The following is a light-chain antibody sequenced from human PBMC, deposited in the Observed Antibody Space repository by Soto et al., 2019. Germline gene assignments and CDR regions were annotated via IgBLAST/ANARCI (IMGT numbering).Light chain of an antibody. CDR3: GSYTNSSAQV. CDR1: SSDVGNYDR. J-gene: IGLJ3*02. V-gene: IGLV2-18*02. Sequence: QSALTQPPSVSGSLGQSVTISCTGTSSDVGNYDRISWYQQPPGTAPKLMIYEVSNRPSGVPDLFSGSKSGNTASLTISVLPDEDDADYCCGSYTNSSAQVFGAGTKLTVL. CDR2: EVS.